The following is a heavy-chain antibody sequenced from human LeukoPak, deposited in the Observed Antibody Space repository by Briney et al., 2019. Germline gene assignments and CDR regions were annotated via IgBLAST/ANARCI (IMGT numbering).Heavy chain of an antibody. CDR2: IYYSGST. CDR1: GGSISSYY. J-gene: IGHJ4*02. Sequence: KPSETLSLTCTVSGGSISSYYWSWIRQPPGKGLEWIGYIYYSGSTNYNPSLKSRVTISVDTSKNQFSLKLSSVTAADTAVYYCARDRSSGWTDYWGQGTLVTVSS. CDR3: ARDRSSGWTDY. V-gene: IGHV4-59*01. D-gene: IGHD6-19*01.